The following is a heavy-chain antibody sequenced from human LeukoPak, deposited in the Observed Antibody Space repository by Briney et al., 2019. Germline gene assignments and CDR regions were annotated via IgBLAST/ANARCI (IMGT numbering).Heavy chain of an antibody. D-gene: IGHD3-22*01. CDR3: ARLGGRYDSGGPFDY. V-gene: IGHV4-39*01. CDR1: GGSISSSSYY. Sequence: PSETLSLTCTVSGGSISSSSYYSGWIRQPPGKGLEWIGSIYYSGSTYYNPSLKIRVTIAVDTSKIQFSLKLSSVTAADTAVYYCARLGGRYDSGGPFDYWGQGTLVTVSS. CDR2: IYYSGST. J-gene: IGHJ4*02.